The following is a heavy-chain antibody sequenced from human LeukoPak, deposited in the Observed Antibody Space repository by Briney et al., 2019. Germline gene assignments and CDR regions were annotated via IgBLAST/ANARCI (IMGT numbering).Heavy chain of an antibody. D-gene: IGHD1-26*01. CDR2: IYYSGST. CDR3: ARTSATHYFDY. Sequence: PSQTLSLTCTVSGGPISSGGYYWSWIRQHPGKGLEWIGYIYYSGSTYYNPSLKSRVTISVDTSKNQFSLKLSSVTAADTAVYYCARTSATHYFDYWGQGTLVTVSS. CDR1: GGPISSGGYY. J-gene: IGHJ4*02. V-gene: IGHV4-31*03.